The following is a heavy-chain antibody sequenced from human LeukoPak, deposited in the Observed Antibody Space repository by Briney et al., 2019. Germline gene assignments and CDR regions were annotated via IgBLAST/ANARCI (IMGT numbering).Heavy chain of an antibody. Sequence: PGGSLRLSCAASGFTFSSYAIHWVRQAPGKGLEWVANIKPDGSEKYYVDSVKGRFTISRDNAKNSLYLQMNSLRAEDTAVYYCARDQTPFVWGQGTLVTVSS. CDR1: GFTFSSYA. J-gene: IGHJ4*02. CDR3: ARDQTPFV. V-gene: IGHV3-7*01. CDR2: IKPDGSEK.